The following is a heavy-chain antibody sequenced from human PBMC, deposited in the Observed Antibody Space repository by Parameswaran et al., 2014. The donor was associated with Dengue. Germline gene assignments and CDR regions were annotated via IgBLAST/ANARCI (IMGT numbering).Heavy chain of an antibody. Sequence: VRQMPRERGWSGVSYISSSGSTIYYADSVKGRFTISRDNAKNSLYLQMNSLRAEDTAVYYCARADYDRSFDYWAREPLVTV. D-gene: IGHD3-22*01. V-gene: IGHV3-48*03. CDR2: ISSSGSTI. J-gene: IGHJ4*02. CDR3: ARADYDRSFDY.